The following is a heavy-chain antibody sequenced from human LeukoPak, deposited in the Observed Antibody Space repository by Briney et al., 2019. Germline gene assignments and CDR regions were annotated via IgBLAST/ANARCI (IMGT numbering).Heavy chain of an antibody. CDR1: GYSISSGYY. D-gene: IGHD3-9*01. CDR3: ARVSEYDILTGRHSHMDV. J-gene: IGHJ6*03. CDR2: IYHCGST. V-gene: IGHV4-38-2*02. Sequence: SETLSLTCTVSGYSISSGYYWGWIRQPPGKGLEGIGSIYHCGSTYYNPSLKSRVTISVDTSKNQFSLKLSSVTAADTAVYYCARVSEYDILTGRHSHMDVWGKGTTVTVSS.